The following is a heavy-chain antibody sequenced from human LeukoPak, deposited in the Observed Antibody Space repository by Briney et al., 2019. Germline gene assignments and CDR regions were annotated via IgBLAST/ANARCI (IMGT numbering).Heavy chain of an antibody. J-gene: IGHJ3*02. D-gene: IGHD6-13*01. Sequence: GGSLRLSCAASGFTFSSYSMNWVRQAPGKGLEWVSSISSSSSYIYYADSVKGRFTISRDNAKNSLYLRMNSLRAEDTAVYYCARDRSSSWYTTSAFDIWGQGTMVTVSS. V-gene: IGHV3-21*01. CDR1: GFTFSSYS. CDR2: ISSSSSYI. CDR3: ARDRSSSWYTTSAFDI.